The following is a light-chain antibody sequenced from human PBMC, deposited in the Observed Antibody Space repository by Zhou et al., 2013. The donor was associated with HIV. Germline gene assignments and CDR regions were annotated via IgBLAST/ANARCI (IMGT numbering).Light chain of an antibody. CDR2: GAS. J-gene: IGKJ2*01. CDR1: QSIGSN. V-gene: IGKV3-15*01. Sequence: EILMTQSPATLSVSPGERATLSCRASQSIGSNLAWYQQRPGQAPRLFIYGASTRAAGIPARFSGSGSGTEFTLTISSMQSEDFAVYYCQQNNDRPRTFGQGTKLEIK. CDR3: QQNNDRPRT.